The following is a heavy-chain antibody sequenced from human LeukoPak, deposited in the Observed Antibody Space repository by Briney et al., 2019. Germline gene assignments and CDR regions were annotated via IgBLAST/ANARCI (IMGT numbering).Heavy chain of an antibody. CDR2: IIPIFGTA. CDR3: VREGTAMVPFDY. J-gene: IGHJ4*02. Sequence: SVKVSCKASGGTFSSYAISWVRQAPGQGLEWMGGIIPIFGTANYAQKFQGRVTITADESTSTAYMELSSLRSEDTAVYYCVREGTAMVPFDYWGQGTLVTVSS. CDR1: GGTFSSYA. V-gene: IGHV1-69*01. D-gene: IGHD5-18*01.